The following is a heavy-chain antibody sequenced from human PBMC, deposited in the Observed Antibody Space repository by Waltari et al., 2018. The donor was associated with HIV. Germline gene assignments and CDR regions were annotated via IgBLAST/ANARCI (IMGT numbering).Heavy chain of an antibody. Sequence: QVQLQQWGAGLLKPSETLSLTCAVYGGSFSGYYWSWIRQPPGKGLEWIGEINHSGSTNYNPSLKSRVTISVDTSKNQFSLKLSSVTAADTAVYYCARLWRQQQLVPWSPRLDPWGQGTLVTVSS. J-gene: IGHJ5*02. CDR3: ARLWRQQQLVPWSPRLDP. V-gene: IGHV4-34*01. D-gene: IGHD6-13*01. CDR2: INHSGST. CDR1: GGSFSGYY.